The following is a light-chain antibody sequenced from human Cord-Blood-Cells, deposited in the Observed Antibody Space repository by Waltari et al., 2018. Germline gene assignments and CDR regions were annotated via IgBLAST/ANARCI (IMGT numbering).Light chain of an antibody. Sequence: SYALTQPPSVSVSPGQTASITCTGDKLGDKYACWYQQKPGQSTVLVIYQDSKRPSGIPERFSGSNSGNTATLTISGTQAMDEADYYCQAWDSSTAVFGTGTKVTVL. J-gene: IGLJ1*01. V-gene: IGLV3-1*01. CDR3: QAWDSSTAV. CDR1: KLGDKY. CDR2: QDS.